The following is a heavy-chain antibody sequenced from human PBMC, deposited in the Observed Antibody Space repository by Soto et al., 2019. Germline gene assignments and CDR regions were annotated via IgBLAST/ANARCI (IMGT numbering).Heavy chain of an antibody. J-gene: IGHJ5*02. V-gene: IGHV1-3*01. D-gene: IGHD1-7*01. CDR2: INAGNGNT. CDR1: GYTFTSYA. CDR3: ARDNARLELWWFDP. Sequence: ASVKVSCKASGYTFTSYAMHWVRQAPGQRLEWMGWINAGNGNTKYSQKFQGRVTITRDTSASTAYMELSSLRSEDTAVYYCARDNARLELWWFDPWGQGTLVTVSS.